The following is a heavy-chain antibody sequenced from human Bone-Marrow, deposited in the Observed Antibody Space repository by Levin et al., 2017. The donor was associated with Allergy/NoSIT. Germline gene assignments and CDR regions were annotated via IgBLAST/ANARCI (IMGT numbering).Heavy chain of an antibody. CDR1: GDTVSSHTAA. Sequence: PSETLSLTCVISGDTVSSHTAAWNWIRQSPSRGLEWLGRTYFRSKWSHDYSLSVKTRITINPDTSKNHFSLQLNSVTPEDTAIYYCARGTYYSGMGVWGPGTTVTVSS. D-gene: IGHD3/OR15-3a*01. CDR3: ARGTYYSGMGV. J-gene: IGHJ6*02. CDR2: TYFRSKWSH. V-gene: IGHV6-1*01.